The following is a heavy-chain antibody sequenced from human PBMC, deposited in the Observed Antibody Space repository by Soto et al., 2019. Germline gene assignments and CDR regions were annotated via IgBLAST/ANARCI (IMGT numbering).Heavy chain of an antibody. D-gene: IGHD2-2*01. V-gene: IGHV4-39*07. CDR3: ARDPPREDCSSTSCNWFDP. J-gene: IGHJ5*02. CDR2: IYYSGST. CDR1: GGSISSSSYY. Sequence: SETLSLTCTVSGGSISSSSYYWGWIRQPPGKGLEWIGSIYYSGSTYYNPSLKSRVTISVDTSKNQFSLKLSSVTAADTAVYYCARDPPREDCSSTSCNWFDPWGQGTLVTVSS.